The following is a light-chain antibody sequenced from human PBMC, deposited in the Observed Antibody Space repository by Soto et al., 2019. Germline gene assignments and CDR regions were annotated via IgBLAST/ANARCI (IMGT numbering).Light chain of an antibody. V-gene: IGKV3-20*01. J-gene: IGKJ4*01. CDR3: QQFSSYPLT. Sequence: EFVLPQSPGTLSLSPWERATLSCRASQTLRNNYLAWYQQQPGQAPRLLIYDASSRATGIPDRFSGGGSGTDFTLTISRLEPEDFAVYYCQQFSSYPLTFGGGTKVDIK. CDR2: DAS. CDR1: QTLRNNY.